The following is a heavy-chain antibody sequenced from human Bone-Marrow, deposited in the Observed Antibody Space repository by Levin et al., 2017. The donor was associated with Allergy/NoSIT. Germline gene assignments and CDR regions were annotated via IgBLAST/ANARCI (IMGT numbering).Heavy chain of an antibody. D-gene: IGHD3-3*01. CDR2: ISYDGSNK. V-gene: IGHV3-30*18. CDR1: GFTFSSSG. CDR3: AKDRRFLEWGFDP. Sequence: LSLTCAASGFTFSSSGMHWVRQAPGKGLEWVAVISYDGSNKYYADSVKGRFTISRDNSKNTLYLQMNSLRAEDTAVYYCAKDRRFLEWGFDPWGQGTLVTVSS. J-gene: IGHJ5*02.